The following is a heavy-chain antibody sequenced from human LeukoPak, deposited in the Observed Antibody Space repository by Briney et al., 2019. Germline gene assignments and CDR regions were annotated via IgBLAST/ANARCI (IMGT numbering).Heavy chain of an antibody. V-gene: IGHV4-39*07. CDR2: IYYSGST. CDR3: ARVGYSSGWTHRIYYYYIDV. Sequence: SETLSLTCTVSGGSISSSSYYWGWIRQPPGKGLEWIGSIYYSGSTYYNPSLKSRVTISVDTSKNQFSLKLSSVTAADTAVYYCARVGYSSGWTHRIYYYYIDVWGKGTTVTISS. D-gene: IGHD6-19*01. CDR1: GGSISSSSYY. J-gene: IGHJ6*03.